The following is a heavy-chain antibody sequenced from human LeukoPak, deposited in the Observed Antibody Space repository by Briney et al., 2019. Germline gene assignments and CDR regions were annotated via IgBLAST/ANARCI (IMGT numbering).Heavy chain of an antibody. D-gene: IGHD3-22*01. V-gene: IGHV3-48*03. Sequence: GGSLRLSCAASGFTLSSYEMNWVRQAPGKGLEWVSYISSSGDTIYYADSVKGRFTISRDNAKKSLYLQMNSLRAENTAVYYCARDYYDSSGLDYWGQGTLVTVSS. J-gene: IGHJ4*02. CDR3: ARDYYDSSGLDY. CDR1: GFTLSSYE. CDR2: ISSSGDTI.